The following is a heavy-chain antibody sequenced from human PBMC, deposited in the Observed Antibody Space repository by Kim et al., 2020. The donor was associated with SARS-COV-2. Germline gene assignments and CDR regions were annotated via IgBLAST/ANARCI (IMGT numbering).Heavy chain of an antibody. CDR1: GFTFSSYW. CDR3: ARSYGRIYYFDY. Sequence: GGSLRLSCAASGFTFSSYWMHWVRQAPGKGLVWVSRINSDGSSTSYADSVKGRFTISRDNAKNTLYLQMNSLRAEDTAVYYCARSYGRIYYFDYWGQGTLVTVSS. V-gene: IGHV3-74*01. CDR2: INSDGSST. D-gene: IGHD3-10*01. J-gene: IGHJ4*02.